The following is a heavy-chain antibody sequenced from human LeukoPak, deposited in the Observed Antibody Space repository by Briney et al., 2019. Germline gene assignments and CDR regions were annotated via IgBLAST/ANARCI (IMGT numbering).Heavy chain of an antibody. J-gene: IGHJ3*02. CDR1: GGTFISYA. V-gene: IGHV1-69*05. D-gene: IGHD3-16*01. Sequence: SVKVSCKASGGTFISYAISWVRQAPGQGLEWMGGIIPIFGTANYAQKFQGRVTITTDESTSTAYMELSSLRSEDTAVYYCARTSGELNDAFDIWGQGTMVTVSS. CDR2: IIPIFGTA. CDR3: ARTSGELNDAFDI.